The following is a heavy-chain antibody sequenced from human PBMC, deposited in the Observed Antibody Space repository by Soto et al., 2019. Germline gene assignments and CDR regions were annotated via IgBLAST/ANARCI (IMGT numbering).Heavy chain of an antibody. D-gene: IGHD3-16*01. J-gene: IGHJ4*02. Sequence: SETLSLTCTVSGGSTSSDNYWSWIRQPPGKGLEWIGHIYYSGNTDYNPSLKSRLAISIDTSKNQFSLKPSSVTAADTAVYFCAREGGESSDGLYYFDSWGQGSLVTVSS. CDR1: GGSTSSDNY. V-gene: IGHV4-30-4*01. CDR2: IYYSGNT. CDR3: AREGGESSDGLYYFDS.